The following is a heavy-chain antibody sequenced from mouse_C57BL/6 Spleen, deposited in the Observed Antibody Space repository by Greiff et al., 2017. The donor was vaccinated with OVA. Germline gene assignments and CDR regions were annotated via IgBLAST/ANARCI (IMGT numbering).Heavy chain of an antibody. CDR2: IDPSDSET. J-gene: IGHJ4*01. V-gene: IGHV1-52*01. D-gene: IGHD1-1*01. Sequence: VQLQQPGAELVRPGSSVKLSCKASGYTFTSYWMHWVKQRPIQGLEWIGNIDPSDSETHYNQKFKDKATLTVDKSSSTAYMQLSSLTTEDSAVYYCAGEGYYDSSLYAMDYWGQGTSVTVSS. CDR1: GYTFTSYW. CDR3: AGEGYYDSSLYAMDY.